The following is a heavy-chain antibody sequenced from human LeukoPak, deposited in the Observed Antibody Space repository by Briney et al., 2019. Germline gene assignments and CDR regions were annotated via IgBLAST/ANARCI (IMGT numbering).Heavy chain of an antibody. Sequence: GESLKISCKGSGYSFTSYWIGWVRQMPGKGLEWMGIVYPGGSETRYSPSFQGQVTISADKSINTAYLQWSSLKASDTAMYYCARHNTVAKIFDYWGQGTLVTVSS. D-gene: IGHD4-23*01. CDR2: VYPGGSET. CDR3: ARHNTVAKIFDY. J-gene: IGHJ4*02. V-gene: IGHV5-51*01. CDR1: GYSFTSYW.